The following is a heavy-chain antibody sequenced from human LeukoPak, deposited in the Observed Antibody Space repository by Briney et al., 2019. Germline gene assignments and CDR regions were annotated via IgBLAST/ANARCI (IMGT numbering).Heavy chain of an antibody. J-gene: IGHJ4*02. Sequence: SETLSLTCSVSGGSISSDYWSWIRQPAGKGLEWIGRIYDVATTDYNPSLKSRVSMSLDMSKNQFSLKLSSVTAADTAIYYCARTTDCTSVSCLLFDYWGRGTLVTVSS. CDR1: GGSISSDY. D-gene: IGHD2-2*01. V-gene: IGHV4-4*07. CDR2: IYDVATT. CDR3: ARTTDCTSVSCLLFDY.